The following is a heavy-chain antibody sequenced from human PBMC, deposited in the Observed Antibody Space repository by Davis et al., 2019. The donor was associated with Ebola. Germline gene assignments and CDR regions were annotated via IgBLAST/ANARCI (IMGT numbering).Heavy chain of an antibody. Sequence: SLKISCAASGFTFSNYAMSWVRQAPGKGLEWVSGISWNSGSIGYADSVKGRFTISRDNAKNSLYLQMNSLRAEDTALYYCAKGRIAVALDYWGQGTLVTVSS. J-gene: IGHJ4*02. CDR3: AKGRIAVALDY. D-gene: IGHD6-19*01. CDR2: ISWNSGSI. V-gene: IGHV3-9*01. CDR1: GFTFSNYA.